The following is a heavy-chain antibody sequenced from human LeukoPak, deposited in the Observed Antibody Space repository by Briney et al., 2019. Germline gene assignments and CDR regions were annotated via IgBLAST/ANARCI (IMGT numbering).Heavy chain of an antibody. J-gene: IGHJ4*02. CDR3: ATNSSGWFGY. V-gene: IGHV3-30*14. Sequence: GGSLRLSCAASGFTFSSYAMHWVRQAPGKGLEWVAVISYDGSNKYYTDSVKGRFTISTDNSKNTLYLQMNSLRVEDTAVYYCATNSSGWFGYWGQGTLVTVSS. D-gene: IGHD6-19*01. CDR2: ISYDGSNK. CDR1: GFTFSSYA.